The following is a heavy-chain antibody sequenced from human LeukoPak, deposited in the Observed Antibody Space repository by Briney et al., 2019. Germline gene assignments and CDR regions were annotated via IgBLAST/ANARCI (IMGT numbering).Heavy chain of an antibody. CDR2: ISGVGDST. CDR1: GFTFSNYA. D-gene: IGHD2-15*01. Sequence: GGSLRLSCAASGFTFSNYAMNGGRGAPGKGVEGVSTISGVGDSTSYAEPVHCRFTMSRHNSKNTVYLQMHRQRAEDTLRYYCAKRAAGCSAVSCYYYYMDFWGQGTLVTVS. J-gene: IGHJ6*03. CDR3: AKRAAGCSAVSCYYYYMDF. V-gene: IGHV3-23*01.